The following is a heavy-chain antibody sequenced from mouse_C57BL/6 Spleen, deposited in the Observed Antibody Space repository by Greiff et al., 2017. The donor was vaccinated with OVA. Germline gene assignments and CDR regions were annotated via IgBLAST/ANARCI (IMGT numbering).Heavy chain of an antibody. V-gene: IGHV1-82*01. Sequence: VQLQQSGPELVKPGASVKISCKASGYAFSSSWMNWVKQRPGKGLEWIGRIYPGDGDTTYNGKFKGKATLTADTSSSTAYMQLSSLTSEDSAVDFCARDGYYEAWFAYWGQGTLVTVSA. J-gene: IGHJ3*01. D-gene: IGHD2-3*01. CDR3: ARDGYYEAWFAY. CDR2: IYPGDGDT. CDR1: GYAFSSSW.